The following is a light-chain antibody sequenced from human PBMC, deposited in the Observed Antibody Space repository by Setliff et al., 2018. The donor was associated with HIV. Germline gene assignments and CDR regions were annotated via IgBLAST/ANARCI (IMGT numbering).Light chain of an antibody. CDR2: NVN. V-gene: IGLV2-14*03. J-gene: IGLJ1*01. CDR1: SNDIGGYNY. Sequence: QSALTQPASVSGSPRQTITISCTGTSNDIGGYNYVSWYQQHPGEAPKLIIYNVNNRPSGVSSRFSGSKSGNTASLSISELRAEDETDYYCTSYTGGNTRVFGTGTKVTVL. CDR3: TSYTGGNTRV.